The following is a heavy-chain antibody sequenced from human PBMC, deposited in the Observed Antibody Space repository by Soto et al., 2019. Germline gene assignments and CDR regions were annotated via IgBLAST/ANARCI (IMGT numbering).Heavy chain of an antibody. CDR3: VIGEGPTDGENFDVWDY. V-gene: IGHV5-10-1*01. CDR1: GYTFTNYW. Sequence: GESLKISCKASGYTFTNYWINWVRQMPGKGLEWMGRIDPSDSYTTYSPSFQGHVTVSTDKSIATAYLQWTSLKASDTAMYYCVIGEGPTDGENFDVWDYWGQGTLVTVSS. J-gene: IGHJ4*02. CDR2: IDPSDSYT. D-gene: IGHD7-27*01.